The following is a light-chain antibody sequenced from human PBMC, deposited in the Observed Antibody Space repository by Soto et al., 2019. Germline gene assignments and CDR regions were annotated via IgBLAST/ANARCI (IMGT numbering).Light chain of an antibody. Sequence: QSALTQPASVSGSPGQSITISCTGTSSDIGHYDYVSWYQQHPGKAPKLMIYHVTYRPSGVSNRYSGSKSGNSASLTISGLQADDDADYYCCSLTTSHTYVFGSGTQLTVL. J-gene: IGLJ7*01. V-gene: IGLV2-14*03. CDR3: CSLTTSHTYV. CDR1: SSDIGHYDY. CDR2: HVT.